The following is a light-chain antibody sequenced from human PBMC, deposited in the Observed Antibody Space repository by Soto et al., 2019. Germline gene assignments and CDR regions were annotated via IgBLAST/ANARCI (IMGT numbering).Light chain of an antibody. Sequence: QSVLTQPASVSGSPGQSVTISCTGARSDFGSYKFVSWYQHHPGKVPKVIIYETSKRPSEVSDRFSGSKSGNTASLTISGLQAEDEADYYCFSFTSTNTHVFGSGTKVTVL. CDR1: RSDFGSYKF. CDR3: FSFTSTNTHV. CDR2: ETS. J-gene: IGLJ1*01. V-gene: IGLV2-23*01.